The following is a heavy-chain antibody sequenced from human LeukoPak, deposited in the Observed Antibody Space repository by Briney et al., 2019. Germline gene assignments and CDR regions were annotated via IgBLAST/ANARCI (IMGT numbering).Heavy chain of an antibody. J-gene: IGHJ5*02. Sequence: PSGTLSLTCAVYRGSFSGYYWSWIRQPPGKGLEWIGEINHSGSTNYNPSLKSRVTISVDTSKNQFSLKLSSVTAADTAVYYCARRLLYYYGSGSLPYNWFDPWGQGTLVTVSS. CDR2: INHSGST. V-gene: IGHV4-34*01. CDR3: ARRLLYYYGSGSLPYNWFDP. D-gene: IGHD3-10*01. CDR1: RGSFSGYY.